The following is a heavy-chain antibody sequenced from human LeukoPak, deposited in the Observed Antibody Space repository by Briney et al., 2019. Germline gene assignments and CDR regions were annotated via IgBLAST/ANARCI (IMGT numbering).Heavy chain of an antibody. CDR3: ANREYHLPALY. Sequence: PSETLSLTCTVSGGSISSSGYYWGWIRQPPGKGLEWVAVISYDGSNKYYADSVKGRFTISRDNSKNALYLQMNSLRAEDTAVYYCANREYHLPALYWGQGTLVTVSS. D-gene: IGHD2-2*01. V-gene: IGHV3-30*18. CDR1: GGSISSSG. J-gene: IGHJ4*02. CDR2: ISYDGSNK.